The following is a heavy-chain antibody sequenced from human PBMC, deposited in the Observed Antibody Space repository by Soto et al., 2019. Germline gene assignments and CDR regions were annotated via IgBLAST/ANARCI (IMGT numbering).Heavy chain of an antibody. Sequence: LRLSCAASGFTFSSYAMSWVRQAPGKGLEWVSAISGSGGSTYYADSVKGRFTISRDNSKNTLYLQMNSLRAEDTAVYYCAKGLIDSSGYYYGGSYFDYWGQGTLVTVSS. CDR1: GFTFSSYA. CDR3: AKGLIDSSGYYYGGSYFDY. V-gene: IGHV3-23*01. D-gene: IGHD3-22*01. J-gene: IGHJ4*02. CDR2: ISGSGGST.